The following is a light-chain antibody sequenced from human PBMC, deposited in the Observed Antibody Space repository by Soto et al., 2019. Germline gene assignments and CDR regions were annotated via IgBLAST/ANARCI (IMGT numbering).Light chain of an antibody. CDR3: QQYNNWLWT. CDR2: GAS. V-gene: IGKV3-15*01. Sequence: EIVMTRSPATLSVSPGERATLSCRASQSVSSNSAWYQQKPGQAPRLLIYGASTRATGIPARFSGSGSGTEFTLTISSLQSEDFAVYYCQQYNNWLWTFGQGTKVDIK. CDR1: QSVSSN. J-gene: IGKJ1*01.